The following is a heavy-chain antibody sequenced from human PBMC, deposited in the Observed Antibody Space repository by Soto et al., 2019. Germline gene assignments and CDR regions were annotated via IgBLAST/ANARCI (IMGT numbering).Heavy chain of an antibody. Sequence: QLHLQESGSGLVKPSETLSLTCAVFGGSISGGSYSWSWIRQPPGKGLEWIGQIYHSGTTFYNPPRKSRVSISIDKSNNQFSLRVSSVTAADTAVYYCVRVYGDHTGAFDFWGQGTLVTVTS. V-gene: IGHV4-30-2*01. D-gene: IGHD4-17*01. CDR2: IYHSGTT. CDR3: VRVYGDHTGAFDF. J-gene: IGHJ4*02. CDR1: GGSISGGSYS.